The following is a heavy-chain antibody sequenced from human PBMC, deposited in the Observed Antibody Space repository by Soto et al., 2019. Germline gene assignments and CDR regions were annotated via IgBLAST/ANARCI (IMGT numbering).Heavy chain of an antibody. Sequence: PGGSLRLSCAASGFTFSSYWMHWVRQAPGKGLVWVSRINSDGSSTSYADSVKGRFTISRDNAKNTLYLQMNSLRVEDTAVYYCARDGGSYHFPYFDYWGQGTLVTVSS. CDR1: GFTFSSYW. CDR3: ARDGGSYHFPYFDY. J-gene: IGHJ4*02. CDR2: INSDGSST. V-gene: IGHV3-74*01. D-gene: IGHD1-26*01.